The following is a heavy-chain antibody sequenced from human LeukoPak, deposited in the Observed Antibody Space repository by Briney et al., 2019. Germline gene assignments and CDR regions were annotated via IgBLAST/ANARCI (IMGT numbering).Heavy chain of an antibody. CDR1: GGSISSYY. V-gene: IGHV4-59*01. D-gene: IGHD3-22*01. CDR3: AREEPDSSGYYSL. J-gene: IGHJ4*02. Sequence: PSETLSLTCTVSGGSISSYYWSWIRQPPGKGLEWIGYIYYSGNTNYNPSLKSRVTISVDTSKNQFSLKLSSVTAADTAVYYCAREEPDSSGYYSLWGQGTLVTVSS. CDR2: IYYSGNT.